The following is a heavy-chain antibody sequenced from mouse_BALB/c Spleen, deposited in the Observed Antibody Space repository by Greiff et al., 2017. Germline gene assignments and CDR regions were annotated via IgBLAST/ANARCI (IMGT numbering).Heavy chain of an antibody. CDR1: GYSITSDYA. V-gene: IGHV3-2*02. J-gene: IGHJ1*01. CDR2: ISYSGST. CDR3: AELGDWYFDV. D-gene: IGHD4-1*01. Sequence: EVQLQQSGPGLVKPSQSLSLTCTVTGYSITSDYAWNWIRQFPGNKLEWMGYISYSGSTSYNPSLKSRISITRDTSKNQFFLQLNSVTTEDTATYYCAELGDWYFDVWGAGTTVTVSS.